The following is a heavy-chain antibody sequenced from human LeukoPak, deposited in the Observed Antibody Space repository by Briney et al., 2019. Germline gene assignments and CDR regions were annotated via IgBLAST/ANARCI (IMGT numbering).Heavy chain of an antibody. V-gene: IGHV3-30*04. CDR2: ISYDGSNK. Sequence: QTGGSLRLSCAASGFTFSSYAMHWVRQAPGKGLEWVAVISYDGSNKYYADSVKGRFTISRDNSKNTLYLQMNSLRAEDTAVYYCAREGLLWFGKSKPLDYWGQGTLVIVSS. D-gene: IGHD3-10*01. CDR3: AREGLLWFGKSKPLDY. CDR1: GFTFSSYA. J-gene: IGHJ4*02.